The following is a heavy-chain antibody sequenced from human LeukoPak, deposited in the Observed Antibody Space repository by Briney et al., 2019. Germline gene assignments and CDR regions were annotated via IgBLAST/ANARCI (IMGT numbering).Heavy chain of an antibody. CDR1: GYTFTGYY. D-gene: IGHD2-2*03. CDR2: INPNSGGT. CDR3: ARDVDIVARNWFDP. J-gene: IGHJ5*02. Sequence: ASVKVSCKASGYTFTGYYMHWVRQAPGQGLEWMGRINPNSGGTNYAQKFQGRVTMTRDTSISTAYMELSRLRSDGTAVHYCARDVDIVARNWFDPWGQGTLVTVSS. V-gene: IGHV1-2*06.